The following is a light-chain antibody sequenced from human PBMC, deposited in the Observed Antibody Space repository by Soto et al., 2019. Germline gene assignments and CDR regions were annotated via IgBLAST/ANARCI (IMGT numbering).Light chain of an antibody. CDR3: SSYTRGNTWV. J-gene: IGLJ3*02. Sequence: QSALTQPASVSGSPGQSITISCAGTTSDVGGYKYVSWYQQHPGKAPKLIIYEVSTRPSGVSNRFSGSKSGNTASLSISGLQAEDEADYYCSSYTRGNTWVFGGGTQLTVL. CDR2: EVS. CDR1: TSDVGGYKY. V-gene: IGLV2-14*01.